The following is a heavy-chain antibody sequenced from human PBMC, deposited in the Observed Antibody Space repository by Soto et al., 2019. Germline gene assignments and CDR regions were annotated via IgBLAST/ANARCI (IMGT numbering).Heavy chain of an antibody. CDR1: GGSISSSSYY. V-gene: IGHV4-39*01. J-gene: IGHJ4*02. D-gene: IGHD2-21*01. Sequence: QLQLQESGPGLVKPSETLSLTCTVSGGSISSSSYYWGWIRQPPGKGLEWIGSIYYSGSTYYNPSRRSRVPVSVDAAKDQFCLGVSAVAGAGAAGYYCARQAGGYCRRTTSLDYWGQGTVVTVSS. CDR2: IYYSGST. CDR3: ARQAGGYCRRTTSLDY.